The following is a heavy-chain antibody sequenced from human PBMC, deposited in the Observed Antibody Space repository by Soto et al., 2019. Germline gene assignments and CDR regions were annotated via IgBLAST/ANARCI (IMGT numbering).Heavy chain of an antibody. CDR3: ARRRVVPAAIPKWGFDY. J-gene: IGHJ4*02. CDR1: GGSFSGYY. CDR2: INHSGST. V-gene: IGHV4-34*01. Sequence: QVQLQQWGAGLLKPSETLSLTCAVYGGSFSGYYLTWIRQPPGKGLEWIGEINHSGSTNYNPSLKSRVTISVDTSKNQFSLKLSSVTAADTAVYYCARRRVVPAAIPKWGFDYWGQGTLVTVSS. D-gene: IGHD2-2*01.